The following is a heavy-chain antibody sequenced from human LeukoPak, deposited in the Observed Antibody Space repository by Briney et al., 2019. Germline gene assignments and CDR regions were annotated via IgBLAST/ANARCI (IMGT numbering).Heavy chain of an antibody. CDR1: GGSISSGSYY. V-gene: IGHV4-39*01. J-gene: IGHJ4*02. D-gene: IGHD3-10*01. CDR2: IYYRGST. CDR3: ARQGYYGSGYIDY. Sequence: SETLSLTCTVSGGSISSGSYYWDWIRQPPGKGLEWIGSIYYRGSTYHNPALKSRVTISVDTSKNQISLKLSSVTAADTAVYYCARQGYYGSGYIDYWGKGTLVTVSS.